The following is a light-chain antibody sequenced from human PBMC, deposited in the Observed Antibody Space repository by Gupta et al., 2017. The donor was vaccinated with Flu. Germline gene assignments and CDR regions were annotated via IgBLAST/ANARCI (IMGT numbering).Light chain of an antibody. CDR2: KDS. Sequence: SSELPQPPSVSASPGHTARITCSGDALPNQFAYWYQQKPGQAPVLVVRKDSERPSGISDRFSGSTSGTTVTLTISGVQAEDEADYYCQSADSTETYVVFGGGTKLTVL. CDR1: ALPNQF. CDR3: QSADSTETYVV. V-gene: IGLV3-25*03. J-gene: IGLJ2*01.